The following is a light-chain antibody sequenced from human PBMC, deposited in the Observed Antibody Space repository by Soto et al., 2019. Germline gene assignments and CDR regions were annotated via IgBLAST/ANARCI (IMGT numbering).Light chain of an antibody. CDR2: EVS. Sequence: APDQPSPLSGAPGQAITLSPPRNHRVVGSYNLVSWYQQHPGKAPKLMIYEVSKRPSGVSNRFSGSKSGNTASLTISGLQAEDEADYYCCSYAGSSTLVFGGGTKVTVL. CDR1: HRVVGSYNL. CDR3: CSYAGSSTLV. V-gene: IGLV2-23*02. J-gene: IGLJ2*01.